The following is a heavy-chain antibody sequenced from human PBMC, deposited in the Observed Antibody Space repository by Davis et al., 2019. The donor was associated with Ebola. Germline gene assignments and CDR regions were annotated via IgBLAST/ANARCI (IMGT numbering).Heavy chain of an antibody. CDR1: GFTFGSFW. D-gene: IGHD6-19*01. CDR3: ARLGYSSGWYTGS. V-gene: IGHV3-7*03. CDR2: INQDGSEK. Sequence: GESLKISCAASGFTFGSFWLSWVRQTPGKGLEWVASINQDGSEKYFVGSVEGRFTISRDNAKNSLYLQMNSLRAEDTAVYYCARLGYSSGWYTGSWGQGTLVTVSS. J-gene: IGHJ4*02.